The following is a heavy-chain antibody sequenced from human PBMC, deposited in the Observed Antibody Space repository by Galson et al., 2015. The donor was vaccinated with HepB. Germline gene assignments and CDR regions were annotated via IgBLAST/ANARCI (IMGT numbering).Heavy chain of an antibody. V-gene: IGHV3-73*01. J-gene: IGHJ4*02. Sequence: LRLSCAASGFTFSGSAIHWVRQTSGKGLEWVGRIRSKASNYATAYAASVKGRFTISRDDSKNTAYLHMKSLRTEDTAVYYCIRMADLSGYSSSWGQGTLVTVFS. CDR1: GFTFSGSA. D-gene: IGHD6-13*01. CDR3: IRMADLSGYSSS. CDR2: IRSKASNYAT.